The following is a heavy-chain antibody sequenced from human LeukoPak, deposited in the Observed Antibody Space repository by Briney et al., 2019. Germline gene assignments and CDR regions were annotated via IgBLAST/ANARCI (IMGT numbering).Heavy chain of an antibody. Sequence: GGSLRLSCAASGFTFSTCAMHWVRQAPGKGLEWVAVISYDGNYKYYADSVTGRFTISRDNSKNTLYLQMNSLRVEDTAVYYCARATMVVTPFDYWGQGTLVTVSS. V-gene: IGHV3-30*04. J-gene: IGHJ4*02. D-gene: IGHD4-23*01. CDR2: ISYDGNYK. CDR1: GFTFSTCA. CDR3: ARATMVVTPFDY.